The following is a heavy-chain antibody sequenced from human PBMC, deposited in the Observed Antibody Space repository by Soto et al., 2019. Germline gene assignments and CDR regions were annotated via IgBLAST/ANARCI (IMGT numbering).Heavy chain of an antibody. V-gene: IGHV5-51*01. D-gene: IGHD6-19*01. CDR3: ARHSGPNTVAGSLFDY. CDR1: GYSFTSYW. Sequence: GESLKISCKGSGYSFTSYWIGWVRQMPGKGLEWMGIIYPGDSDTRYSPSFQGQVTISADKSISTAYLQWSSLKASDTAMYYCARHSGPNTVAGSLFDYWGQGTLVTVSS. CDR2: IYPGDSDT. J-gene: IGHJ4*02.